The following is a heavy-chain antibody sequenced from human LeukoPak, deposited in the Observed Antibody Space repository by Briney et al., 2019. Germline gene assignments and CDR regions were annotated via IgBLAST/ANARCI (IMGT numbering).Heavy chain of an antibody. J-gene: IGHJ4*02. V-gene: IGHV3-53*04. CDR1: GFTVSSNY. Sequence: PGGSLRLSCAASGFTVSSNYMSWVRQAPGKGLEWVSVIYSGGSTYYADSVKGRFTISRHNSKNTLYLQMNSLRAEDTAVYYCARGYPGYSSSWLPEDYWGQGTLVTVSS. D-gene: IGHD6-13*01. CDR3: ARGYPGYSSSWLPEDY. CDR2: IYSGGST.